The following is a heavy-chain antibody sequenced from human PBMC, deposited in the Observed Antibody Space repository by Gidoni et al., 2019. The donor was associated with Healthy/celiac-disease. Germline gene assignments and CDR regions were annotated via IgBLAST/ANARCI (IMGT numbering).Heavy chain of an antibody. CDR3: ARRGRCSSTSCIDAFDI. V-gene: IGHV4-39*01. CDR1: GGSISSSSYY. CDR2: IYYSGST. D-gene: IGHD2-2*01. Sequence: QLQLQESGPGLVKPSETLYLTCTVSGGSISSSSYYCGWIRQPPGKGLEWIVSIYYSGSTYYNPSLKSRVTISVDTSKNQFSLKLSSVTAADTAVYYCARRGRCSSTSCIDAFDIWGQGTMVTVSS. J-gene: IGHJ3*02.